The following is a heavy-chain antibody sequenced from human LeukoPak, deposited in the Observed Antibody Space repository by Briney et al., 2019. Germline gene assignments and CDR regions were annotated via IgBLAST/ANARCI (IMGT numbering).Heavy chain of an antibody. Sequence: SETLSLTCTVSGGSISSSSYYWGWIRQPPGKGLEWIGSIYHSGSTYYNPSLKSRVTISVDTSKNQFSLKLSSVTAADTAVYYCARARGSSGYSGYFDYWGQGTLVTVSS. J-gene: IGHJ4*02. CDR2: IYHSGST. CDR3: ARARGSSGYSGYFDY. D-gene: IGHD3-22*01. CDR1: GGSISSSSYY. V-gene: IGHV4-39*07.